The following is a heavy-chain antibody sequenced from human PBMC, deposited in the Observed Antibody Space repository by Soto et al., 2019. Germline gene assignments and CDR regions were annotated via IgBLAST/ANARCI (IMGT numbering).Heavy chain of an antibody. CDR1: GYSFTSYW. D-gene: IGHD5-18*01. J-gene: IGHJ4*02. V-gene: IGHV5-51*01. CDR3: AMPESTSDTDY. Sequence: GESLKISCKGSGYSFTSYWIGWVRQMPGKGLEWMGIIYPADSDTRYRPSFQGQVTISVDKSISTAYLQWSSLKPSDTAMYYCAMPESTSDTDYWGQGTXVTVSS. CDR2: IYPADSDT.